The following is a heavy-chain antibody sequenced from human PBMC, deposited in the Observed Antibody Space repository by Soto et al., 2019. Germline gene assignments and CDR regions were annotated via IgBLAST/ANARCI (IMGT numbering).Heavy chain of an antibody. Sequence: QVQLVQSGAEVKKPGASVKVSCKASGYTFTGYYMHWVRQAPGQGLEWMGWINPNSGGTNYAQKFQGWVTMTRDTSISTAYMDMSRLRSDDTAVYYCARDYGDYTSEIKSTDYYYGMDVWGQGTTVTGSS. CDR2: INPNSGGT. CDR1: GYTFTGYY. CDR3: ARDYGDYTSEIKSTDYYYGMDV. D-gene: IGHD4-17*01. V-gene: IGHV1-2*04. J-gene: IGHJ6*02.